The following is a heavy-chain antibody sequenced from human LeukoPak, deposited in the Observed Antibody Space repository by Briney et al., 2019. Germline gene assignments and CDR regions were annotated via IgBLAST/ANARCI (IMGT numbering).Heavy chain of an antibody. Sequence: PGRSLRLSCAASGFTFSSYAMHWVRQAPGKGLEWVSGISWNSGSIGYADSVKGRFTISRDNAKNSLYLQMNSLRAEDTALYYCAKDFSGWYPHYYYYYGMDVWGQGTTVTVSS. CDR3: AKDFSGWYPHYYYYYGMDV. CDR1: GFTFSSYA. CDR2: ISWNSGSI. V-gene: IGHV3-9*01. D-gene: IGHD6-19*01. J-gene: IGHJ6*02.